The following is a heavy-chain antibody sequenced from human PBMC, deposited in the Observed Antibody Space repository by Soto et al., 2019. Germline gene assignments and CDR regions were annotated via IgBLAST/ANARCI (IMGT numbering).Heavy chain of an antibody. Sequence: EVQLLESGGGLVQPGGSLRLSCAASGFTFSRSAMSWVRQAPGRGLEWVSAISGGGDSTYYADSVEGRFTVSRDNSKNTLYLQMNSLRVDDTALYFCARDRGKVAPMDVWGQGTTVTVSS. J-gene: IGHJ6*02. CDR2: ISGGGDST. V-gene: IGHV3-23*01. CDR1: GFTFSRSA. D-gene: IGHD2-15*01. CDR3: ARDRGKVAPMDV.